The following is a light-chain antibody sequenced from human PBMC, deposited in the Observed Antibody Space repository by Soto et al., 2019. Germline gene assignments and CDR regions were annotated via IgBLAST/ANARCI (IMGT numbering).Light chain of an antibody. CDR1: QSVSSTY. CDR2: AAS. Sequence: IKLTQYPGTRSASLGERATLSCRASQSVSSTYLAWYQQKPGQAPRLLMYAASSLATGIPYRFSGSGSGTDGTLTISSLEPEDFAVYYCHQSSSSPLTFGQGTKVDI. V-gene: IGKV3-20*01. J-gene: IGKJ1*01. CDR3: HQSSSSPLT.